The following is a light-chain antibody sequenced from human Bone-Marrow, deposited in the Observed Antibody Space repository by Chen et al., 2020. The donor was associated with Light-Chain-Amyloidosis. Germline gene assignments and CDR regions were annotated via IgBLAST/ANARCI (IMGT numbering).Light chain of an antibody. Sequence: SYVLTQPSSVSVAPGQTPTIACGGNNIGSTSVYWYQQTPGQAPLLVVYDDSDRPSGIPVRLSGSNSGNTATLTISRVEGGDEADYYCQVWDRSSDRPVFGGGTKLTVL. CDR3: QVWDRSSDRPV. V-gene: IGLV3-21*02. CDR1: NIGSTS. CDR2: DDS. J-gene: IGLJ3*02.